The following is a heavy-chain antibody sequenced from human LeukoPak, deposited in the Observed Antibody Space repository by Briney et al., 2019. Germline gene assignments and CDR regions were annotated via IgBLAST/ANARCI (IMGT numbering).Heavy chain of an antibody. J-gene: IGHJ1*01. CDR3: ARQSGYCSGGSCYSRYFQH. Sequence: GESLKISCKGSGYSFTSYWIGWVRQVPGKGLEWMGIIYPGDSDTRYSPSFQGQVTISADKSISTAYLQWSSLKASDTAMYYCARQSGYCSGGSCYSRYFQHWGQGTLVTVSS. CDR1: GYSFTSYW. CDR2: IYPGDSDT. D-gene: IGHD2-15*01. V-gene: IGHV5-51*01.